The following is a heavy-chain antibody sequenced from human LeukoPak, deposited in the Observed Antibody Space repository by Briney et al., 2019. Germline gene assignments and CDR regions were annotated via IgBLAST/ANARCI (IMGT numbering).Heavy chain of an antibody. D-gene: IGHD2-15*01. CDR3: ARVTSPARRGRTLVAAAATPFDY. CDR1: GYTFPSFY. V-gene: IGHV1-46*01. Sequence: ASVEVFCQASGYTFPSFYMHWVRQAPGQGVEWMGIINPSGGRTSYAQKFQGRVTMTRDTSTSTVYMELSSLRSEDTAVYFCARVTSPARRGRTLVAAAATPFDYWGQGTLVTVSS. J-gene: IGHJ4*02. CDR2: INPSGGRT.